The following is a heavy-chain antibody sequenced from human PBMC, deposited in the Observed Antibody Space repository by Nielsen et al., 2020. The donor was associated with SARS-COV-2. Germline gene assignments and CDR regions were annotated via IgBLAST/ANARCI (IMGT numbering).Heavy chain of an antibody. CDR2: IYYSGST. V-gene: IGHV4-59*01. CDR3: ARVQGIQLWSYYFDY. J-gene: IGHJ4*02. Sequence: SETLSLTCTVSGGSISSYYWSWIRQPPGKGLEWIGYIYYSGSTNYNPSLKSRVTISVDTSKNQFSLKLSSVTAADTAVYYCARVQGIQLWSYYFDYWGQGTLDTVSS. CDR1: GGSISSYY. D-gene: IGHD5-18*01.